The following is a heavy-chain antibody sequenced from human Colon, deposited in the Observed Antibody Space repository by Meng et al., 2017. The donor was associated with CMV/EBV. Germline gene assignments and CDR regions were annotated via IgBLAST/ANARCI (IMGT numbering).Heavy chain of an antibody. J-gene: IGHJ4*02. CDR2: YSPYNGDT. CDR1: VHDFTNFG. V-gene: IGHV1-18*01. CDR3: ARELARGGY. Sequence: QDQLVPSRAEVKKPGAPVKVSCKTSVHDFTNFGSSWVRQAARRGLEWRAYYSPYNGDTNYAQRFQGRVALTTDTTTSTVYMELGSLTSDDTAMYYCARELARGGYWGQGTLVTVSS.